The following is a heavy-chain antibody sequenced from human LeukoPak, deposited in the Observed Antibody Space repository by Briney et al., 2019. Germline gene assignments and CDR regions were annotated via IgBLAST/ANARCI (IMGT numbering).Heavy chain of an antibody. D-gene: IGHD3-16*02. J-gene: IGHJ4*02. CDR1: GFTFSSYA. Sequence: GGSLRLSCAASGFTFSSYAMSWVRQAPGKGLEWVSAISGSGGSTYYADSVKGRFTISRDNSKNTLYLQMNSLRAEDTAVYYCAKLFYDYVWGSYRSWCDYWGQGTLVTVSS. V-gene: IGHV3-23*01. CDR2: ISGSGGST. CDR3: AKLFYDYVWGSYRSWCDY.